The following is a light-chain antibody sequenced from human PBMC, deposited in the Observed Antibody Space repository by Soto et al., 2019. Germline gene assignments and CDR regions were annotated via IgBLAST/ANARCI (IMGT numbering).Light chain of an antibody. CDR3: QHYNSYSEA. CDR2: KAS. V-gene: IGKV1-5*03. J-gene: IGKJ1*01. Sequence: EIQMTQSPSTLSGSSGDRATITRRASQTISSWLAWYQQKPGKAPKLLIYKASTLKSGVPSRFSGSGSGTEFTLTISSLQPDDFATYYCQHYNSYSEAFGQGTKVDI. CDR1: QTISSW.